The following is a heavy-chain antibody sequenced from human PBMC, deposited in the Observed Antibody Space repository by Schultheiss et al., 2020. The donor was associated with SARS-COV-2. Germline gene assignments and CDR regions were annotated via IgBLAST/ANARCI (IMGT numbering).Heavy chain of an antibody. CDR3: AKSAYTDDAFDI. D-gene: IGHD2-2*02. CDR1: GFTFSSYS. V-gene: IGHV3-23*01. Sequence: GGSLRLSCAASGFTFSSYSMNWVRQAPGKGLEWVSAISGSGGSTYYADSVKGRFTISRDNAKNSLYLQMNSLRAEDTALYYCAKSAYTDDAFDIWGQGTMVTVSS. CDR2: ISGSGGST. J-gene: IGHJ3*02.